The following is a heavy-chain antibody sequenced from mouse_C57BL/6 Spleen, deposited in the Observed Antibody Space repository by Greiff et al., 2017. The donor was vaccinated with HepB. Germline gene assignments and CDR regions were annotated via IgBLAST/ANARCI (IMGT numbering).Heavy chain of an antibody. CDR3: ARGDVASFDY. V-gene: IGHV1-76*01. Sequence: VQLQESGAELVRPGASVKLSCKASGYTFTDYYINWVKQRPGQGLEWIARIYPGSGITYYNEKFKGKATLTAEKSSSTAYMQLSSLTSEDSAVYFCARGDVASFDYWGQGTTLTVSS. D-gene: IGHD6-1*01. CDR1: GYTFTDYY. J-gene: IGHJ2*01. CDR2: IYPGSGIT.